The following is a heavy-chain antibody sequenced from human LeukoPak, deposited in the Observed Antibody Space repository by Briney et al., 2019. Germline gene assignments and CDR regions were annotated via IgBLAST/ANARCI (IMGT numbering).Heavy chain of an antibody. V-gene: IGHV3-48*03. CDR2: ISSSGSTI. Sequence: GGSLRLSCAASGFTFSSYEMNWVRQAPGKGLEWVSYISSSGSTIHYADSVKGRFTISRDNAKNSLYLQMNSPSAEDTAVYYCAREVGPPASGNAFDIWGQGTMVSVSS. CDR3: AREVGPPASGNAFDI. CDR1: GFTFSSYE. D-gene: IGHD1-26*01. J-gene: IGHJ3*02.